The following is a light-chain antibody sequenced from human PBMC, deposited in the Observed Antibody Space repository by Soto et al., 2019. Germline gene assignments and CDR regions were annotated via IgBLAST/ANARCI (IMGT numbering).Light chain of an antibody. V-gene: IGLV2-14*01. CDR3: SSSTINNTVL. CDR1: SSDVGGYNY. CDR2: EVS. J-gene: IGLJ2*01. Sequence: QSALTQPASMSGSPGQSITISCTGTSSDVGGYNYVSWYQRHPGKAPKLMIYEVSNRPSGVSNRFSGSKSGNTASLTISGLQAEDEAGYYCSSSTINNTVLFGGGTKLTVL.